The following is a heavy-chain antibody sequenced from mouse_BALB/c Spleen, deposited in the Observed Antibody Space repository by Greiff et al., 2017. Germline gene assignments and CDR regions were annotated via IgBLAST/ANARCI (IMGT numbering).Heavy chain of an antibody. Sequence: QVQLQQSGAGLVRPGASVTLSCKASGYTFTDYEMHWVKQTPVHGLEWIGAIDPETGGTAYNQKFKGKATLTADKSSSTAYMELRSLTSEDSAVYYCTKTGTRFAYWGQGTLVTVSA. CDR1: GYTFTDYE. CDR3: TKTGTRFAY. V-gene: IGHV1-15*01. J-gene: IGHJ3*01. CDR2: IDPETGGT. D-gene: IGHD4-1*01.